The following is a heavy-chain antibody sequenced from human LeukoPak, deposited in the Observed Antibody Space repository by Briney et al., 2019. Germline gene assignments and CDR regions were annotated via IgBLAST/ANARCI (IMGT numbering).Heavy chain of an antibody. V-gene: IGHV1-2*02. J-gene: IGHJ3*02. CDR3: ARVFATVVAYDAFDI. D-gene: IGHD4-23*01. CDR2: INPNSGGT. Sequence: ASVKVSCKASRYTFTGYYMHWVRQAPGQGLEWMGWINPNSGGTNYAQKFQGRVTMTRDTSISTAYMELSRLRSDDTAVYYCARVFATVVAYDAFDIWGQGTMVTVSS. CDR1: RYTFTGYY.